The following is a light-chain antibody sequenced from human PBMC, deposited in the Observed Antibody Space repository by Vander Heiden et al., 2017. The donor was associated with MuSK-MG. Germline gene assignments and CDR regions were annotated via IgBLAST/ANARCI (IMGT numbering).Light chain of an antibody. CDR1: KLGDKY. V-gene: IGLV3-1*01. CDR2: QDS. J-gene: IGLJ2*01. CDR3: QAWDSSTVV. Sequence: SYKLTQPPSVSVSQGQTASITCSGDKLGDKYACWYQQKPGQSPVLVIYQDSKRPSGIPERFSGSNSGNTATLTISGTQAMDEADYYCQAWDSSTVVFGGGTKLTVL.